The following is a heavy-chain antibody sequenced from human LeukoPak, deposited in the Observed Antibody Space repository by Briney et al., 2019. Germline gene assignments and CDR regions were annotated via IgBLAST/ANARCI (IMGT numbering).Heavy chain of an antibody. Sequence: ASVKVSCKASGYTFTSYGISWVRQAPGQGLEWMGWISAYNGNTNYAQKLQGRVTMTTDTSTSTAYKELRSLRSDDTAVYYCAKSQSGSYNFDYWGQGTLVTVSS. J-gene: IGHJ4*02. CDR1: GYTFTSYG. V-gene: IGHV1-18*01. CDR2: ISAYNGNT. D-gene: IGHD1-26*01. CDR3: AKSQSGSYNFDY.